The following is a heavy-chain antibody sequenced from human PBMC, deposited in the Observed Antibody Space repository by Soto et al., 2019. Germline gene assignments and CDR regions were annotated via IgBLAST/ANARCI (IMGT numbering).Heavy chain of an antibody. CDR3: ARDRQRLYTNGVCFDY. CDR2: IKQDGSEK. CDR1: GFTFSSYW. V-gene: IGHV3-7*05. D-gene: IGHD2-8*01. Sequence: EVQLVESGGGLVQPGGSLRLSCAASGFTFSSYWMSWVRQAPGKGLEWVANIKQDGSEKYYVDSVKGRFTISRDNAKNSLYLQMNSLRAEDTAVYYCARDRQRLYTNGVCFDYWGQGTLVTVSS. J-gene: IGHJ4*02.